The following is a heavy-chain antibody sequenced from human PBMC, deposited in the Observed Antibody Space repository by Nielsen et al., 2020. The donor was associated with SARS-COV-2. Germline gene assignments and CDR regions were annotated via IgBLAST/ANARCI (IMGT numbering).Heavy chain of an antibody. Sequence: GGSLRLSCKGSGYSFTNYWISWVRQMPGKGLEWMGRIDPSDSYTNYSPSFQGHVTISGDKSISTAYLQWSSLKASDTAMYYCVRGSHCSSTRCHIDYWGQGTLVPSPQ. V-gene: IGHV5-10-1*01. CDR3: VRGSHCSSTRCHIDY. CDR1: GYSFTNYW. D-gene: IGHD2-2*01. CDR2: IDPSDSYT. J-gene: IGHJ4*02.